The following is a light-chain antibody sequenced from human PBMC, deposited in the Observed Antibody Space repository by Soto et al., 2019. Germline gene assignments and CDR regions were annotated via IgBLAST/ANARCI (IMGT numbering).Light chain of an antibody. V-gene: IGKV3-11*01. CDR1: QSVNSY. Sequence: EIVLTQSPATLSLSPGERATLSCRASQSVNSYLAWYQQKPGQAPRLLIYDASNSATGIPARFSGSGSGTDFTPTISSLEPEDFAVYFCQQRSNWPPTFGGGTKVEIK. CDR3: QQRSNWPPT. CDR2: DAS. J-gene: IGKJ4*01.